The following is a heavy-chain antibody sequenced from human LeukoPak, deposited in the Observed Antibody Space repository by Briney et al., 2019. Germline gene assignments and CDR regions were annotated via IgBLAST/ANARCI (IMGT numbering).Heavy chain of an antibody. V-gene: IGHV1-2*02. D-gene: IGHD1-26*01. CDR1: GYTFTGYY. J-gene: IGHJ4*02. CDR3: ASYGLGATSPGEY. CDR2: INPNSGGT. Sequence: ASVTVSCKASGYTFTGYYMHWVRQAPGQGLEWMGWINPNSGGTNYAQKFQGRVTMTRDTSISTAYMELSRLRSDDTAVYYCASYGLGATSPGEYWGQGTLVTVSS.